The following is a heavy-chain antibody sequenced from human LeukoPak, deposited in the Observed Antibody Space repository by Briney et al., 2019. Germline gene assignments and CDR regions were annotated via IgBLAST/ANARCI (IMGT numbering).Heavy chain of an antibody. Sequence: SVKVSCKASGGTFSSYSFTWVRQAPGQGLEWMGRIIPMFNTANYAQDFQGRIAITADKSASTAYMELITLRSEDTAVYYCAREAKTSNWNSVPYLDYWGQGTLITVSS. J-gene: IGHJ4*02. V-gene: IGHV1-69*08. CDR1: GGTFSSYS. D-gene: IGHD1-7*01. CDR2: IIPMFNTA. CDR3: AREAKTSNWNSVPYLDY.